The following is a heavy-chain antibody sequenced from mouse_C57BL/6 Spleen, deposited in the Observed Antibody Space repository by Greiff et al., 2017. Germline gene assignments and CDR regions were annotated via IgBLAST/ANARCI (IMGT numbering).Heavy chain of an antibody. V-gene: IGHV5-16*01. J-gene: IGHJ2*01. CDR1: GFTFSDYY. CDR3: ARTGTGYYFDY. D-gene: IGHD4-1*01. CDR2: INYDGSST. Sequence: EVMLVESEGGLVQPGSSMKLSCTASGFTFSDYYMAWVRQVPEKGLEWVANINYDGSSTYYLDSLKSRFIISRDIAKNILYLQVSSLKSEDTATYYCARTGTGYYFDYWGQGTTLTVSS.